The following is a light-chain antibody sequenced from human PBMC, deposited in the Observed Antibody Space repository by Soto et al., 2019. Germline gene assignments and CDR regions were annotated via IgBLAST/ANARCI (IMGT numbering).Light chain of an antibody. Sequence: QSVLTQPPSVSGTPGQRVSISCSGSSSNIESHSVDWYQHFPGAAPKLVINSNDQRPSGVPDRFSGSKSGTSASLAISGLQSEDEADYYCATWDDGVNGVLFGGGTKLTVL. CDR2: SND. V-gene: IGLV1-44*01. CDR1: SSNIESHS. CDR3: ATWDDGVNGVL. J-gene: IGLJ2*01.